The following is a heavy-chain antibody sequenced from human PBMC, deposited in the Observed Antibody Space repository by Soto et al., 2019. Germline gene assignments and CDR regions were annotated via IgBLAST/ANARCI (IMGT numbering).Heavy chain of an antibody. D-gene: IGHD6-13*01. CDR3: AKEGIAAALGDY. Sequence: QVQLVESGGGVVQPGRSLRLSCAASGFTFSSYGMHWVRQAPGKGLEWVAVISYDGSNKYYADSVKGRFTISRDNSKNTLYLQMNSLRAEDTAVYYCAKEGIAAALGDYWGQGTLVTVS. CDR2: ISYDGSNK. J-gene: IGHJ4*02. V-gene: IGHV3-30*18. CDR1: GFTFSSYG.